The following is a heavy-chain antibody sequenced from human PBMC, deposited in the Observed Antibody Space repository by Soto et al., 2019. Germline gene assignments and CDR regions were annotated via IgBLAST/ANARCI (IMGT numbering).Heavy chain of an antibody. CDR1: GFTFSSYA. Sequence: GGSLRLSCAASGFTFSSYAMHWVRQAPGKGLEYVSAISSNGGSTYYANSVKGRFTISRDNSKNTLYLQMGSLRAEDMAVYYCAGDTERGMEAATLFYYYYGMDVWGQVTTVTVSS. D-gene: IGHD1-26*01. CDR3: AGDTERGMEAATLFYYYYGMDV. J-gene: IGHJ6*02. V-gene: IGHV3-64*01. CDR2: ISSNGGST.